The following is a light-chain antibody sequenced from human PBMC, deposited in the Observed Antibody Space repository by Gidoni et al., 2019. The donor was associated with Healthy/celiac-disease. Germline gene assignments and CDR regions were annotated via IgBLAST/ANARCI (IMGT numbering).Light chain of an antibody. V-gene: IGKV3-11*01. CDR2: DAS. CDR3: QQRSNWPLFT. Sequence: EIVFTQSPATLSLSPGERATLSCRASQSVSSYLAWYQQKPGQAPRLLIYDASNRATGIPARFSGSGSGTDFTLNISSLEPEDFAVYYCQQRSNWPLFTFGPGTKVDIK. CDR1: QSVSSY. J-gene: IGKJ3*01.